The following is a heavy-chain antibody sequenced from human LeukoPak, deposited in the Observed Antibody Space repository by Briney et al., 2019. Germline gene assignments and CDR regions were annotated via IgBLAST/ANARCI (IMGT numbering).Heavy chain of an antibody. CDR3: ARKNYDNSGYFHH. Sequence: SGGSLRLSCAASGFTFSSYEMNWVRQAPGKGLEGVSYISSSGNTIYYADSVKGRFTTSRDNAKNSLYLQMNSLRAEDTAVYYCARKNYDNSGYFHHWGQGTLVTVSS. CDR2: ISSSGNTI. J-gene: IGHJ1*01. CDR1: GFTFSSYE. D-gene: IGHD3-22*01. V-gene: IGHV3-48*03.